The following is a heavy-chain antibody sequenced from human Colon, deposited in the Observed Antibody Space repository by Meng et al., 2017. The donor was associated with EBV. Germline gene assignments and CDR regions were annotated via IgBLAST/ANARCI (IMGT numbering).Heavy chain of an antibody. CDR2: IYYSGST. J-gene: IGHJ2*01. D-gene: IGHD4-17*01. V-gene: IGHV4-31*03. CDR1: GGSISSGNHY. Sequence: QGQMQELGQGLVKPSQTLSLTCTVSGGSISSGNHYWSWIRQHPGKGLEYIGYIYYSGSTYYNPSLKSRVIISVDTSKNQFSLRLNSVTAADTAVYYCASLYGDSSVWYLDLWGRGTLVTVSS. CDR3: ASLYGDSSVWYLDL.